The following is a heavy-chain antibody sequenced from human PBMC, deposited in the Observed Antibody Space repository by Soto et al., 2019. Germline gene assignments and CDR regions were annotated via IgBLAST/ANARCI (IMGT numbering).Heavy chain of an antibody. CDR2: TYYRSKWYN. CDR3: ARDAYCSSTSCYRGYYYYGMDV. V-gene: IGHV6-1*01. CDR1: GDSVSSNSAA. J-gene: IGHJ6*02. Sequence: SQTLSLTCAISGDSVSSNSAAWNWIRQSPSRGLEWLGRTYYRSKWYNDYAVSVKSRITINPDTSKNPFSPQLNSVTPEDTAVYYCARDAYCSSTSCYRGYYYYGMDVWGQGTTVTVSS. D-gene: IGHD2-2*02.